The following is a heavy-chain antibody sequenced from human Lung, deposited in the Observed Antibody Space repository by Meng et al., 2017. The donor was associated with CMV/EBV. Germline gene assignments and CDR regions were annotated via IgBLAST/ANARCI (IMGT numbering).Heavy chain of an antibody. CDR1: GGSISSYY. V-gene: IGHV4-59*01. J-gene: IGHJ4*02. CDR3: ARGPALFDY. Sequence: LSLPCTVSGGSISSYYWSWIRQPPGKGLEWIGYIYYSGSTNYNPSLKSRVTISVDTSKNQFSLKLSSVTAADTAVYYCARGPALFDYWGQGTLVTVSS. CDR2: IYYSGST.